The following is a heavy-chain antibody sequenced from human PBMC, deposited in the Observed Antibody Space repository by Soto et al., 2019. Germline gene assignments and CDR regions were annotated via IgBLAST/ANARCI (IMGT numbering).Heavy chain of an antibody. Sequence: ASVKVSCKASGYTFTSYAMHWVRQAPGQRLEWMGWINAGNGNTKYSQKFQGRVTITTDTSTSTAYMELRSLRSDDTAVYYCARLRIAARPVNYYYMDVWGKGTTVTVSS. CDR3: ARLRIAARPVNYYYMDV. CDR2: INAGNGNT. D-gene: IGHD6-6*01. J-gene: IGHJ6*03. CDR1: GYTFTSYA. V-gene: IGHV1-3*01.